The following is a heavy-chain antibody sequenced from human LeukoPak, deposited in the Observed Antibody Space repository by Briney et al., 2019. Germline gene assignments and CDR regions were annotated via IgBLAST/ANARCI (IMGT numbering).Heavy chain of an antibody. J-gene: IGHJ3*02. CDR3: AREGYDVGAFDI. CDR1: GFTFSSYA. Sequence: GRSLRLSCAASGFTFSSYAMHWVRQAPGKGLEWVAVISYDGSNKYYADSVKGRFTISRDNSKNTLYLQMNSLRAEDTAVYYCAREGYDVGAFDIWGQGTMVTVSS. D-gene: IGHD5-12*01. CDR2: ISYDGSNK. V-gene: IGHV3-30-3*01.